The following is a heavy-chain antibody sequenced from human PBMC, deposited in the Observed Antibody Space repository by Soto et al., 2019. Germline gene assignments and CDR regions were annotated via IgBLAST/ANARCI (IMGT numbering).Heavy chain of an antibody. CDR2: ISAYNGNT. J-gene: IGHJ5*02. CDR1: GYTFTSYG. CDR3: ARDKAALDWFDP. D-gene: IGHD6-6*01. V-gene: IGHV1-18*01. Sequence: ASVKVSCKASGYTFTSYGISLVRQAPGQGLEWMGWISAYNGNTNYAQKLQGRVTMTTDTSTSTAYMELRSLRSDDTAVYYCARDKAALDWFDPWGQGTLVTVSS.